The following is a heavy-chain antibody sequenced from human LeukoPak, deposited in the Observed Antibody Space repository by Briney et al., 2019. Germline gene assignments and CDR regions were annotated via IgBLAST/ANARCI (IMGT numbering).Heavy chain of an antibody. D-gene: IGHD5-24*01. CDR1: GFTFRIYG. CDR2: ISRTSNSI. CDR3: ARATRNGYDY. Sequence: GGTLRLFCVASGFTFRIYGMNWVRQAPGKGPEWVSYISRTSNSILYADSVKGRFTMSRDNAKKSLYLQMNRLRAEDSAVYYCARATRNGYDYWGQGTLVTVSS. J-gene: IGHJ4*02. V-gene: IGHV3-48*01.